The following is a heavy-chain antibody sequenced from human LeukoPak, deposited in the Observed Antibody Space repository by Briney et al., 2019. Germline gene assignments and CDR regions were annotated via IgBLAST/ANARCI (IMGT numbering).Heavy chain of an antibody. Sequence: GGSLRPSCAASGFTFSSYAMSWVRQAPGKGLEWVSAISGSGGSTYYADSVKGRFTISRDNSKNTLYLQMNSLRAGDTAVYYCATYDSGWYNYWGQGTLVTVSS. J-gene: IGHJ4*02. CDR3: ATYDSGWYNY. V-gene: IGHV3-23*01. D-gene: IGHD6-19*01. CDR2: ISGSGGST. CDR1: GFTFSSYA.